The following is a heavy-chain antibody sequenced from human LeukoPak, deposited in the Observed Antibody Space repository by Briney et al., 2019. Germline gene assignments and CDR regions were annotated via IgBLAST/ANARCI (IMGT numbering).Heavy chain of an antibody. CDR3: ARLLIAVADNYFDY. CDR2: ISAYNGNT. CDR1: GYTFTSYG. D-gene: IGHD6-19*01. Sequence: GASVKVSCKASGYTFTSYGISWVRQAPGQGLEWVGWISAYNGNTNYAQKLQGRVTMTTDTSTSTAYMELRSLRSDDTAVYYCARLLIAVADNYFDYWGQGTLVTVSS. J-gene: IGHJ4*02. V-gene: IGHV1-18*01.